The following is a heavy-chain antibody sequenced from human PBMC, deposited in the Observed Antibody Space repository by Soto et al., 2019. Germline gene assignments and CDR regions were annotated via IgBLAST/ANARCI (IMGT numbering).Heavy chain of an antibody. J-gene: IGHJ4*02. Sequence: PGGSLRLSCAASGFTFSSYAMSWVRQAPGKGLEWVSAISGSGGSTYYADSVKGRFIISRDNSKNTLSLQMNSLRAEDTAVYYCAKVKDYSSPSFPLEVGLDYWGQGTLVTVSS. CDR2: ISGSGGST. CDR1: GFTFSSYA. CDR3: AKVKDYSSPSFPLEVGLDY. V-gene: IGHV3-23*01. D-gene: IGHD6-6*01.